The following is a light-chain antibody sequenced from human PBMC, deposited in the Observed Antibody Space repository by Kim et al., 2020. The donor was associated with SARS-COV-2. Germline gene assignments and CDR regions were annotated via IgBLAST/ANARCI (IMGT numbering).Light chain of an antibody. CDR2: DAS. CDR3: QQRSRWPPLT. CDR1: QSVGSD. Sequence: TRGERATLSCRASQSVGSDVAWYQQKPGQAPRLLMYDASNRASGIPARFSGSGSGTDFTLTISSLEPEDYAVYYCQQRSRWPPLTFGGGTKVDIK. J-gene: IGKJ4*01. V-gene: IGKV3-11*01.